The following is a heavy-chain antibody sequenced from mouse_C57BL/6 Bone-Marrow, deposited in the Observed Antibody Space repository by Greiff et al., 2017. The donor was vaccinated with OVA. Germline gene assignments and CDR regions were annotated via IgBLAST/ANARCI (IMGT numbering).Heavy chain of an antibody. CDR3: ARLDAMDY. V-gene: IGHV5-12*01. CDR2: ISTGGGST. Sequence: EVKLMESGGGLVQPGGSLKLSCAASGFTFSDFYMYWIRQTPEKRLEWVAYISTGGGSTYYPDTVKGRFTISRDNAKNTLYLQMSRLKSEDTAMYYCARLDAMDYWGQGTSVTVSS. J-gene: IGHJ4*01. CDR1: GFTFSDFY.